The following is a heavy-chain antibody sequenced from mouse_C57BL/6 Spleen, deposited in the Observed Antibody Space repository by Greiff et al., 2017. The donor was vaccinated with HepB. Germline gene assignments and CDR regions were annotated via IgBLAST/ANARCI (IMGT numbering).Heavy chain of an antibody. CDR2: IDPSDSYT. Sequence: QVQLQQPGAELVMPGASVKLSCKASGYTFTSYWMHWMKQRPGQGLEWIGEIDPSDSYTNYNQKFKGKSTLTVDKSSSTAYMQLSSLTSEDSAVYYCARGGYDYGVAYWGQGTLVTVSA. D-gene: IGHD2-4*01. CDR1: GYTFTSYW. J-gene: IGHJ3*01. V-gene: IGHV1-69*01. CDR3: ARGGYDYGVAY.